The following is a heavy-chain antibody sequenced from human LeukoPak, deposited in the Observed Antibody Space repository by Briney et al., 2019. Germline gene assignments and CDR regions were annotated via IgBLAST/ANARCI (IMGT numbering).Heavy chain of an antibody. D-gene: IGHD6-19*01. CDR3: ARRTAGAGRYFDY. J-gene: IGHJ4*02. V-gene: IGHV1-2*02. CDR1: GYSFTDCY. CDR2: INPDSGGR. Sequence: ASVKVSCKASGYSFTDCYIHWVRQARGQGLEWMGWINPDSGGRNYAQDFQGRVTMTRDTSTSTAYMELSSLKSDDTAVYYCARRTAGAGRYFDYWGQGTLVTVSS.